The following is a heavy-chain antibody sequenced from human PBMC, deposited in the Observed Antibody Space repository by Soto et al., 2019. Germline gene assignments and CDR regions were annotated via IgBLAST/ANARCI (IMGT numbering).Heavy chain of an antibody. J-gene: IGHJ6*02. CDR3: ARDWSTYYYGMDV. Sequence: PGGSLRISCAASGFTFSSYWMHWVRQAPGKGLVWVSRINSDESSTSYADTVRGRFTIARDNAKNTLYLQMNSLRAEDTAVYYCARDWSTYYYGMDVWGQGTTVTVSS. CDR2: INSDESST. CDR1: GFTFSSYW. V-gene: IGHV3-74*01.